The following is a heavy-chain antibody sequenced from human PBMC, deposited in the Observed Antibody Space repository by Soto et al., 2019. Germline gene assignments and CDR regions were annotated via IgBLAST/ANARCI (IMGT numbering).Heavy chain of an antibody. CDR2: IMPIMGTT. CDR3: GRGRIGFLGGFDYYYGMDV. J-gene: IGHJ6*02. D-gene: IGHD3-3*01. Sequence: QLMQSGAEVRKPGSSVRVSCKASGGTFSSYAIGWVRQAPGQGLEWMGGIMPIMGTTNYAQKFQGRVTSTADESANTVYLEVSSLRSADTAVYYCGRGRIGFLGGFDYYYGMDVWGQGTTVSVSS. CDR1: GGTFSSYA. V-gene: IGHV1-69*12.